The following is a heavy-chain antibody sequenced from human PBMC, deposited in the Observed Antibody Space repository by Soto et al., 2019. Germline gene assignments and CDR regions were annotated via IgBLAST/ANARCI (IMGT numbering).Heavy chain of an antibody. D-gene: IGHD3-9*01. CDR3: AKETTRYFDWFTSQYYFDY. CDR2: ISGSGGST. Sequence: HPGGSLRLSCAASGFTFISYAMSWVRPAPGKGLEWVSAISGSGGSTYYADSVKGRFTISRDNSKNTLYLQMNSLRAEDTAVYYCAKETTRYFDWFTSQYYFDYWGQGTLVTVSS. V-gene: IGHV3-23*01. J-gene: IGHJ4*02. CDR1: GFTFISYA.